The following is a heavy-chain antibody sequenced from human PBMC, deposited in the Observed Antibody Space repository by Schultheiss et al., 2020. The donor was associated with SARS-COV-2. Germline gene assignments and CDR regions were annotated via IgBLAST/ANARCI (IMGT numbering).Heavy chain of an antibody. D-gene: IGHD3-16*01. V-gene: IGHV4-4*02. CDR2: IYHSGST. J-gene: IGHJ4*02. Sequence: SETLSLTCAVSGGSISSSNWWSWVRQPPGKGLEWIGGIYHSGSTNYNPSLKSRVTISVDKSKNQFSLKLSSVTAADTAVYYCARDGGSPLTYYFDYWGQGTLGTVSS. CDR3: ARDGGSPLTYYFDY. CDR1: GGSISSSNW.